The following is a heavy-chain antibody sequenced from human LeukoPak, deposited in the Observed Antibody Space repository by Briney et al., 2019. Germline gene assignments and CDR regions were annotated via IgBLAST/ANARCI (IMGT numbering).Heavy chain of an antibody. D-gene: IGHD1-26*01. CDR2: IKQDGSEK. V-gene: IGHV3-7*01. Sequence: GGSLRLSCAASGFTFSSYWMSWVRQAPGKGLEWVANIKQDGSEKYYVDSVKGRFTISRDNAKNSLYLQMNSLRAEDTAVYYCVKDSPPRYSGSPPAYWGQGTLVTVSS. J-gene: IGHJ4*02. CDR1: GFTFSSYW. CDR3: VKDSPPRYSGSPPAY.